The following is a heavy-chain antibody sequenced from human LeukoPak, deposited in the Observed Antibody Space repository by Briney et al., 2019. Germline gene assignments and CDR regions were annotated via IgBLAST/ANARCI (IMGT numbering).Heavy chain of an antibody. CDR3: AKSSDGGHEEFDY. CDR2: ISGSGGST. J-gene: IGHJ4*02. V-gene: IGHV3-23*01. CDR1: GFTVSSNY. Sequence: PGGSLRLSCAASGFTVSSNYMSWVRQAPGKGLEWVSAISGSGGSTYYADSVKGRFTISRDNSKNTLYLQMNSLRAEDTAVYYCAKSSDGGHEEFDYWGQGTLVTVSS. D-gene: IGHD5-12*01.